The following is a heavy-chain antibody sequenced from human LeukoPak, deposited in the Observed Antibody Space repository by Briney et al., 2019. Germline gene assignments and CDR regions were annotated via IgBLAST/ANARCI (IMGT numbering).Heavy chain of an antibody. CDR2: IYSGGST. CDR1: GFTVSSNY. V-gene: IGHV3-53*01. D-gene: IGHD1-26*01. CDR3: AKEGVSGSYYYYYMDV. J-gene: IGHJ6*03. Sequence: GGSLRLSCAASGFTVSSNYMSWVRQAPGKGLEWVSVIYSGGSTYYADSVKGRFTISRDNSKNTLYLQMNSLRAEDTAVYYCAKEGVSGSYYYYYMDVWGKGTTVTISS.